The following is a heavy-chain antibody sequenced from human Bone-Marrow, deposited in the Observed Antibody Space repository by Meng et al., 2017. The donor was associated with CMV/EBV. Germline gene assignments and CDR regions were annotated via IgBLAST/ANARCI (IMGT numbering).Heavy chain of an antibody. CDR3: ARVIIAPRPGQACLYYSIDV. Sequence: ASVKVSCKASGYIFTGYYIYWVRQAPGQGLEWMGWINPNSGGTNYAQRFQGRVTMTRDTSISTAYMELSRLRSDDTAVFFCARVIIAPRPGQACLYYSIDVWGQGTTVTVSS. J-gene: IGHJ6*02. D-gene: IGHD6-6*01. CDR2: INPNSGGT. CDR1: GYIFTGYY. V-gene: IGHV1-2*02.